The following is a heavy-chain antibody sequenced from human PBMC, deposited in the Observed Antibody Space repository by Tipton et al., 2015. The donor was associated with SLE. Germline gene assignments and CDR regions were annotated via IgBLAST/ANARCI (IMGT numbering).Heavy chain of an antibody. D-gene: IGHD2-21*02. J-gene: IGHJ6*02. CDR3: ARGMVTWRGAILGVDV. V-gene: IGHV4-39*07. Sequence: TLSLTCSVSGGSISSSTYYWGWIRQPPGKGLEWIGSIYYSGSTSYNPSLKSRVSISVDTSMNRFSLKLSSVTAADTAVYYCARGMVTWRGAILGVDVWGQGTTVNVSS. CDR1: GGSISSSTYY. CDR2: IYYSGST.